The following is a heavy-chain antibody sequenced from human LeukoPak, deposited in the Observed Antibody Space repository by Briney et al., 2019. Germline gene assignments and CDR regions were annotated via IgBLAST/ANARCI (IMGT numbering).Heavy chain of an antibody. V-gene: IGHV1-2*02. D-gene: IGHD3-22*01. J-gene: IGHJ4*02. CDR3: ARPQDDSSAPDY. CDR1: GYTFTGYY. Sequence: GASVKVSCKASGYTFTGYYMHWVRQAPGQGLEWMGWINPNSGGTNYAQKFQCRVTMTRDTSISTAYMELSRLRSDDTAVYYCARPQDDSSAPDYWGQGTLVAVSS. CDR2: INPNSGGT.